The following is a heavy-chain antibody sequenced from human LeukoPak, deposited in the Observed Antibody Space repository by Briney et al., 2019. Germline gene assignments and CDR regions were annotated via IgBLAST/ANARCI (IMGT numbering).Heavy chain of an antibody. V-gene: IGHV4-30-2*01. J-gene: IGHJ3*02. Sequence: SQTLSLTCAVSGGSISSGGYSWSWIRQPPGKGLEWIGYIYHSGSTYYNPSLKSRVTISVDRSKNQFSLKLSSVTAADTAVYYCARDSMELGRGWAFDIWGQGTMVTVSS. D-gene: IGHD1-7*01. CDR2: IYHSGST. CDR3: ARDSMELGRGWAFDI. CDR1: GGSISSGGYS.